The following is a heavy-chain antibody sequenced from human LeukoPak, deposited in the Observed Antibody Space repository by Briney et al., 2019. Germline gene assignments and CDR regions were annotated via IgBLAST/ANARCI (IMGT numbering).Heavy chain of an antibody. Sequence: SETLSLTCTVSGGSISSSTYYWGWIRQPPGKGLEWIGSIYYSGSTYYNPSLKSRVTISVDTSKNRFSLKVTSVTAADTAMYYCARLYCIGGSCYSGTGCFDYWGQGTLVTVSS. CDR1: GGSISSSTYY. CDR2: IYYSGST. V-gene: IGHV4-39*01. J-gene: IGHJ4*02. D-gene: IGHD2-15*01. CDR3: ARLYCIGGSCYSGTGCFDY.